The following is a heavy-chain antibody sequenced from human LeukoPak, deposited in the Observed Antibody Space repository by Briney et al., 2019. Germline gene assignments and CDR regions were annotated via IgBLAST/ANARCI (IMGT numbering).Heavy chain of an antibody. CDR2: IIPGLSTA. CDR3: ATTGGDIYYYYMDV. Sequence: ASVKVSCKASGDTFSRYAISWARQAPGQGLEWMGGIIPGLSTANYAQKFQDRVTITADESTSTTYMELSSLKSEDTAVYYCATTGGDIYYYYMDVWGKGTTVTISS. D-gene: IGHD3-16*01. CDR1: GDTFSRYA. V-gene: IGHV1-69*13. J-gene: IGHJ6*03.